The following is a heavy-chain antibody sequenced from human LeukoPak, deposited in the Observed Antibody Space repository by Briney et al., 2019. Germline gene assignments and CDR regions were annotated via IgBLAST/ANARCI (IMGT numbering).Heavy chain of an antibody. CDR1: GFTFSSYG. CDR3: ARGGVAGSWDY. V-gene: IGHV3-48*04. J-gene: IGHJ4*02. Sequence: GGSLRLSCAASGFTFSSYGMNWVRQAPGKGLEWVSYIIGSRSTIYYADSVKGRFTISRDNAKNSLCLQMNSLRAEDTAVYYCARGGVAGSWDYWGQGTLVTVSS. D-gene: IGHD6-19*01. CDR2: IIGSRSTI.